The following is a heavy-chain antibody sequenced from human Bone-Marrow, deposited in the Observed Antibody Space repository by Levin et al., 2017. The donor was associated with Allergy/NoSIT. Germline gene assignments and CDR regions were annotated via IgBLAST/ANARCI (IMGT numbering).Heavy chain of an antibody. CDR2: IKPDGSEK. V-gene: IGHV3-7*01. D-gene: IGHD6-19*01. CDR1: GFSISDYW. CDR3: ASPYTSDWVFDL. J-gene: IGHJ3*01. Sequence: PGESLKISCVAPGFSISDYWLTWVRQAPGKGLEWVANIKPDGSEKYYADSVTGRFNISRDNAQNSLYLQMKYLSAEDTAVYYCASPYTSDWVFDLWGPGTMVTVSS.